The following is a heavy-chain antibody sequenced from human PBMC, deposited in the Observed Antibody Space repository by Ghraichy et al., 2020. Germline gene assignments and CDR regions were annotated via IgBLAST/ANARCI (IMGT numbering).Heavy chain of an antibody. V-gene: IGHV5-51*01. J-gene: IGHJ4*02. CDR1: GYSFNINW. CDR2: IYPRDSNI. Sequence: GESLNISCKGSGYSFNINWIGWVRQMPGKGLEWMGIIYPRDSNIKYSPSFQGHVTISADKSISTAYLQWSNLQASDTAMYYCAQLGDGDGGNFWGQGTLVTVSS. D-gene: IGHD4-17*01. CDR3: AQLGDGDGGNF.